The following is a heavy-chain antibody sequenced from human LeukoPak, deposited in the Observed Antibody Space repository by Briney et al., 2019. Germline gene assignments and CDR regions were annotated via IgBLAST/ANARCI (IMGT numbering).Heavy chain of an antibody. CDR2: INPDSGGT. D-gene: IGHD2-21*02. CDR3: ARGVTARGFYYYMDV. J-gene: IGHJ6*03. CDR1: GYTFSGYY. V-gene: IGHV1-2*02. Sequence: ASVKVSCKASGYTFSGYYMHWVRQAPGQGLEWMGWINPDSGGTNYGQNFQGRVTMTRDTAINTAYMELSRLKSDDTAVLYCARGVTARGFYYYMDVWGKGTTVTISS.